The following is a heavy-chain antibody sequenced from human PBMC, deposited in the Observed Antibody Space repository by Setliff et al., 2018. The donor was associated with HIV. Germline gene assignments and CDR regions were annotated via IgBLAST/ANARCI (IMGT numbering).Heavy chain of an antibody. CDR3: ARCSSGYYWGSKYYYYGMDV. Sequence: VASVKVSCKASGGTFSTYAFIWVRQAPGLGLEWMGGIIPMLTTANYAQNFQGRVTITADESTGTAYMELSSLRSEDTATYYCARCSSGYYWGSKYYYYGMDVWGQGTTVTVSS. CDR2: IIPMLTTA. D-gene: IGHD3-22*01. J-gene: IGHJ6*02. V-gene: IGHV1-69*13. CDR1: GGTFSTYA.